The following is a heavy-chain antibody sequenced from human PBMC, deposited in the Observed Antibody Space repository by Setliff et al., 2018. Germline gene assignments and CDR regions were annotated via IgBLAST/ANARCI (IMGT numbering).Heavy chain of an antibody. CDR2: INPNTGET. CDR3: ARVLFGDLFSWFDP. Sequence: ASVKVSCKASGYTFAGYYLHWVRQAPGQGLQWMGWINPNTGETDYAPRFQGRVTMTRDTSLSTAYMEVRSLRSDDTAVYYCARVLFGDLFSWFDPWGQGTPVTVSS. J-gene: IGHJ5*02. V-gene: IGHV1-2*02. CDR1: GYTFAGYY. D-gene: IGHD3-10*02.